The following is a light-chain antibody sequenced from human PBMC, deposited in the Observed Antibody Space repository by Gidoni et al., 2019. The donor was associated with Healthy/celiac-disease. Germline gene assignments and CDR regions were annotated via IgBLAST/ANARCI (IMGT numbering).Light chain of an antibody. V-gene: IGKV1-39*01. CDR1: QSISSY. CDR3: QQSYSTPRT. Sequence: DIQMTQSPSSLSASVGDRVTITCRASQSISSYLNWYQQKPGKAPKLLIYAASSLQSGVPSRFSVRGSGTDFTLTISSLQPKDFATYYCQQSYSTPRTFGQGTKVEIK. J-gene: IGKJ1*01. CDR2: AAS.